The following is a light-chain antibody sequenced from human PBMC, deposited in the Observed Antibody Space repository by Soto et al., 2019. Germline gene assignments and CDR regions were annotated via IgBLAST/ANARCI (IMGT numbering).Light chain of an antibody. J-gene: IGKJ2*01. CDR3: QQYATSPYT. Sequence: EIVLTQSPGTLSLSPGERATLSCRASQSVSSSFLAWYQQKPGQAPRLLIYGASSRATGIPDRFSGSGSETELSLTISRLEPEDFSVYYCQQYATSPYTFGQGTKLEIK. CDR1: QSVSSSF. CDR2: GAS. V-gene: IGKV3-20*01.